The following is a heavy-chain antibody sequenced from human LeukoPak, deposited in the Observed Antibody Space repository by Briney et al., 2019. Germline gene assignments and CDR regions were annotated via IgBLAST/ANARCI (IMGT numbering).Heavy chain of an antibody. CDR1: GYSISSGYY. J-gene: IGHJ4*02. V-gene: IGHV4-38-2*02. D-gene: IGHD1-7*01. CDR2: IYHSGST. CDR3: AGCRITGTRPFDY. Sequence: SETLSLTCTVSGYSISSGYYWGWIRQPPGKGLEWIGSIYHSGSTYYNPSLKSRATISVDTSKNQFSLKLSSVTAADTAVYYCAGCRITGTRPFDYWGQGTLVTVSS.